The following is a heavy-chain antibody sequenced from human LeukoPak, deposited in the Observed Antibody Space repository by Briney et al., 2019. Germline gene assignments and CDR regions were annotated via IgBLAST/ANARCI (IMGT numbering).Heavy chain of an antibody. J-gene: IGHJ6*02. D-gene: IGHD3-10*01. CDR3: ARDSISGDYYYCMDV. CDR2: ISSSSNYI. V-gene: IGHV3-21*01. Sequence: PGGSLRLSCAASGFTFSRNRMNWVRQAPGKGLEWVSSISSSSNYIYYADSVKGRFTISRDNAKNSLYLQLNSLRAEDTAVYYCARDSISGDYYYCMDVWGQGTTVTASS. CDR1: GFTFSRNR.